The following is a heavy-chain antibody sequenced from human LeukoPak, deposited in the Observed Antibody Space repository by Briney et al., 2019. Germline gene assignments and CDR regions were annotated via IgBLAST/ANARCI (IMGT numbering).Heavy chain of an antibody. Sequence: GGSLRLSCAASGFTFSSYTMSWVRQAPGKGLEWVSAISGSGGSTYYADSVKGRFTISRDNAKNSLYLQMNSLRAEDTAVYYCARDALFYKGGFDYWGQGTLVTVSS. V-gene: IGHV3-23*01. CDR3: ARDALFYKGGFDY. D-gene: IGHD2-8*01. J-gene: IGHJ4*02. CDR2: ISGSGGST. CDR1: GFTFSSYT.